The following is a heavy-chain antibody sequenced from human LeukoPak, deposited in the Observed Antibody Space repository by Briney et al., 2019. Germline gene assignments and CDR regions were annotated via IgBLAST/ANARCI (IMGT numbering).Heavy chain of an antibody. CDR2: INHGGST. J-gene: IGHJ4*02. Sequence: SETLSLTCAVYGGSFSGYSWTWIRQPPGKGLEWIGEINHGGSTNYNPSLKSRVTISVDTSKNQFSLNLNSVTAADTAVYYCARGRYCGSTSCPPGPYWGQGTLVTVSP. CDR3: ARGRYCGSTSCPPGPY. D-gene: IGHD2-2*01. CDR1: GGSFSGYS. V-gene: IGHV4-34*01.